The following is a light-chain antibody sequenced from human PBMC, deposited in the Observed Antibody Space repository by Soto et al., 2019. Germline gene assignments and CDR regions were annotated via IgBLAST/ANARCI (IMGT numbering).Light chain of an antibody. CDR3: QQSYRNPIT. CDR1: QGIRND. CDR2: AAS. V-gene: IGKV1-39*01. J-gene: IGKJ5*01. Sequence: DIQMTQSPSSLSSSVADIFTITCRASQGIRNDLGWYQQKPGKAPKRLIYAASSLQSGVPPRFSGSGSGTDFTLTISRLQPEDFATYFCQQSYRNPITFGQGTRLEI.